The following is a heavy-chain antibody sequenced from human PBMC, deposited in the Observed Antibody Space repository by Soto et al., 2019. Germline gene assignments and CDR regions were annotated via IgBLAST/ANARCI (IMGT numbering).Heavy chain of an antibody. J-gene: IGHJ5*02. Sequence: GASVKVSCAASGFTFSSYWMSWVRQAPGKGLEWVANIKQDGSEKYYVDSVEGRFTISRDNAKNSLYLQMNSLRAEDTAVYYCARANHDYVTTWFDPWGQGTLVTVSS. CDR3: ARANHDYVTTWFDP. D-gene: IGHD3-16*01. CDR1: GFTFSSYW. CDR2: IKQDGSEK. V-gene: IGHV3-7*01.